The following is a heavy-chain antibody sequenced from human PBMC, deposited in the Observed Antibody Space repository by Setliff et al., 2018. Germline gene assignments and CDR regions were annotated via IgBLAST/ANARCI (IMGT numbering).Heavy chain of an antibody. CDR2: IYNSGST. J-gene: IGHJ3*02. D-gene: IGHD6-19*01. Sequence: PSETLSLTCTVSGGSISSSNYYWGWIRQPPGKGLEWIGNIYNSGSTYYNPSLKSRVTMSVDTSKNHFSRKLTSVTAADTALYYCARGGSSGWYGGAFDMWGQGTMVTVSS. CDR3: ARGGSSGWYGGAFDM. V-gene: IGHV4-39*02. CDR1: GGSISSSNYY.